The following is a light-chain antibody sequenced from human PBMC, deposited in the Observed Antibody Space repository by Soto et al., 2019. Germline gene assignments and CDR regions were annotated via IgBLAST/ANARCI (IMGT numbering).Light chain of an antibody. CDR3: VLYMGSGLWV. CDR1: SGSVSTSYY. J-gene: IGLJ1*01. CDR2: STN. Sequence: QAVVTQEPSFSVSPGGTVTLTCGLSSGSVSTSYYPSWYQQTPGQAPRTLIYSTNTRSSGVTDRFSGSILGNKAALTITGAQADDESDYYCVLYMGSGLWVFGTGTKLTVL. V-gene: IGLV8-61*01.